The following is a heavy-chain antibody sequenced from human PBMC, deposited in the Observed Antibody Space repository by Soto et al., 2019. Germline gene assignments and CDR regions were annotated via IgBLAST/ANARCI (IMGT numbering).Heavy chain of an antibody. CDR3: ARARWYDAFDV. CDR2: IFHGVNT. CDR1: GFFIISGNY. V-gene: IGHV4-38-2*01. D-gene: IGHD2-15*01. J-gene: IGHJ3*01. Sequence: PSETLSLTCAVSGFFIISGNYWGWIRKPPGKGLEWIGSIFHGVNTYYNPSLKSLGTISLDMSKNQFSLKLNCVTDADTAVYYCARARWYDAFDVWGQGTV.